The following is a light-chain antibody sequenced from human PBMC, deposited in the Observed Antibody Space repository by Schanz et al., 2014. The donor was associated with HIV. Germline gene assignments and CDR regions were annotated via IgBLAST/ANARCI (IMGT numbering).Light chain of an antibody. CDR3: QQRSNWLT. Sequence: EVVLTQSPGTLSLSPGERATLSCRASQSVSSSYFAWYQQKPGQAPRLLIYAASTRATGIPDRFSGSGSGTDFTLTISRLEPEDFAVYYCQQRSNWLTFGGGTKVEIK. CDR1: QSVSSSY. CDR2: AAS. J-gene: IGKJ4*01. V-gene: IGKV3D-20*02.